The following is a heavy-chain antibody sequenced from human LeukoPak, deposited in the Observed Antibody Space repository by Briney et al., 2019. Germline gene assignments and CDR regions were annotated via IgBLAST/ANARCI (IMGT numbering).Heavy chain of an antibody. CDR3: ARVLYGYSYGSDYYYYYMDV. Sequence: SETLSLTCTVSGGSISTYYWSWIRQPPGKGLEWIGYICYSGSTNYNPSLKSRVTISVDTSKNQFSLKLSSVTAADTAVYYCARVLYGYSYGSDYYYYYMDVWGKGTTVTVSS. CDR1: GGSISTYY. CDR2: ICYSGST. J-gene: IGHJ6*03. D-gene: IGHD5-18*01. V-gene: IGHV4-59*01.